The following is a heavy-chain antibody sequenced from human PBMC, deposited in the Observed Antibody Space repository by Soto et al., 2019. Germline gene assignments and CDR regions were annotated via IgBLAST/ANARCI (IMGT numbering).Heavy chain of an antibody. D-gene: IGHD6-6*01. J-gene: IGHJ4*02. Sequence: GGSLRLSCAASGFTFSSYSMNWVRQAPGKGLEWVSSISSSSSYIYYADSVKGRFTISRDNAKNSLYLQMNSLRAEDTAVYYCAIYRPTSKYSSSSGFDYWGQGTLVTVSS. CDR3: AIYRPTSKYSSSSGFDY. CDR1: GFTFSSYS. V-gene: IGHV3-21*01. CDR2: ISSSSSYI.